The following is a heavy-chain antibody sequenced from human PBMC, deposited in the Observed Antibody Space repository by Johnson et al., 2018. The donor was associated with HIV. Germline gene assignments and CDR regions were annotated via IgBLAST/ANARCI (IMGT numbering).Heavy chain of an antibody. D-gene: IGHD6-13*01. J-gene: IGHJ3*02. V-gene: IGHV3-30-3*01. CDR2: ISYDGSNK. CDR3: AREGEGYSSSWYDAFDI. Sequence: QVQLVESGGGVVQPGRSLRLSCVASGFTFSSYAMHWVRQAPGKGLEWVAVISYDGSNKYYADPVKGRFTISRDNSKNTLYLQMNRLRAEDTAVYYCAREGEGYSSSWYDAFDIWGQGTMVTVSS. CDR1: GFTFSSYA.